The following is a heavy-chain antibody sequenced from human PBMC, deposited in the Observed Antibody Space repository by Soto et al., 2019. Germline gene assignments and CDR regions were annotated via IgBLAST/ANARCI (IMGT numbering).Heavy chain of an antibody. V-gene: IGHV3-48*01. CDR3: ARGPAVYSGYDYWFDP. J-gene: IGHJ5*02. CDR2: ISSSSSTI. Sequence: EVQLVESGGGLVQPGGSLRLSCAASGFTFSSYSMNWVRQAPGKGLEWVSYISSSSSTIYYGDSVEGRFTISRDNAENSLYLQMHRLRAEDTAVYYCARGPAVYSGYDYWFDPWGQGTLVTVSS. CDR1: GFTFSSYS. D-gene: IGHD5-12*01.